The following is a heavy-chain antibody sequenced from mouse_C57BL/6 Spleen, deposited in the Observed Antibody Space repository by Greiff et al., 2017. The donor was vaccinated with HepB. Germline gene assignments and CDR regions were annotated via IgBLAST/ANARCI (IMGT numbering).Heavy chain of an antibody. J-gene: IGHJ2*01. CDR1: GFTFSSYA. D-gene: IGHD1-1*01. V-gene: IGHV5-4*03. CDR3: ARGDYYVSSPFDY. Sequence: EVKLVESGGGLVKPGGSLKLSCAASGFTFSSYAMSWVRQTPEKRLEWVATISDGGSYTYYPDNVKGRFTISRDNAKNNLYLQMSHLKSEDTAMYYCARGDYYVSSPFDYWGQGTTLTVSS. CDR2: ISDGGSYT.